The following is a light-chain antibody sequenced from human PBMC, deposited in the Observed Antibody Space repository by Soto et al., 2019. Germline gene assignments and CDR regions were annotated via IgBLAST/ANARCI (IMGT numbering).Light chain of an antibody. V-gene: IGKV2-28*01. Sequence: DIVMTQSPLSLPVTPGEPASISCKSSQSLLHSDGDNYLEWYVQKAGQSPQLLIYLVSHRASGVPDRLSGSGSGTYFTLKISKVEADDVGVYYCMQTLQTPYTFGPGTKVEIK. CDR2: LVS. CDR1: QSLLHSDGDNY. CDR3: MQTLQTPYT. J-gene: IGKJ3*01.